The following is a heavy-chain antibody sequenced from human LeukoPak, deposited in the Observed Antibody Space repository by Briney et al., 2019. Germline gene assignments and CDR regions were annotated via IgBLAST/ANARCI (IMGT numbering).Heavy chain of an antibody. CDR1: GDSVSINSAI. CDR3: ARSSNLHYFDY. Sequence: SQTLSLTCALSGDSVSINSAIWIWIRQSPSRGLQWLGRTYYRSKWYNDYAVSVKSRVTLNVDTSKNQFSLQLNSVTPEDTAVYYCARSSNLHYFDYWGQGTQVTVSS. CDR2: TYYRSKWYN. V-gene: IGHV6-1*01. J-gene: IGHJ4*02.